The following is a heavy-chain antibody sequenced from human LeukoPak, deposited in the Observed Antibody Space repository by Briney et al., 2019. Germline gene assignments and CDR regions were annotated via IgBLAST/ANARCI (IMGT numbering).Heavy chain of an antibody. CDR2: ISSSGSTV. V-gene: IGHV3-48*03. Sequence: PGGSLRLSCAASGFTFSNYAMNWVRQAPGKGLEWVSYISSSGSTVYYADSVKGRFTISRDNAKNSLYLQMNSLRAEDTAVYYCARPIVGATLDYWGQRTLVTVSS. J-gene: IGHJ4*02. CDR1: GFTFSNYA. CDR3: ARPIVGATLDY. D-gene: IGHD1-26*01.